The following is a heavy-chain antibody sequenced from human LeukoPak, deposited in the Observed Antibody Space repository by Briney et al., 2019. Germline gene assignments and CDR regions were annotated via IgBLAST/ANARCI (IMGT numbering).Heavy chain of an antibody. CDR1: GYSFTSYW. D-gene: IGHD3-10*01. Sequence: GESLKISCKGSGYSFTSYWIGWVRQMPGKDREWMGIIYPFDSDTSYSPSLQGQVTISADTSISTAYLQRSSLKASDTAMYYCATHFVHFHCYGSGSYFLDSMDVWGQGTTVTVSS. V-gene: IGHV5-51*01. CDR2: IYPFDSDT. CDR3: ATHFVHFHCYGSGSYFLDSMDV. J-gene: IGHJ6*02.